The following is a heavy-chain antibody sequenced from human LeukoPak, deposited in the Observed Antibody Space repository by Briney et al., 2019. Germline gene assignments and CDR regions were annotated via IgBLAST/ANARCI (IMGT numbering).Heavy chain of an antibody. V-gene: IGHV1-18*01. CDR1: GYTFTSFG. CDR2: SSAYNGNT. CDR3: ARDRYYDSSGYYYGRFDY. J-gene: IGHJ4*02. D-gene: IGHD3-22*01. Sequence: ASVKVSCKASGYTFTSFGISWVRQAPGQGLEWMGWSSAYNGNTKYAQNVQGRVTMTADTSTDTAYMELRSLRSDDTAVCYCARDRYYDSSGYYYGRFDYWGQGTLVTVSS.